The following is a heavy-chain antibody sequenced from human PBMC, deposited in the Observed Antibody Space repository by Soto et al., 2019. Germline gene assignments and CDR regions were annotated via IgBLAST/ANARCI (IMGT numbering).Heavy chain of an antibody. D-gene: IGHD2-21*02. Sequence: QVQLVQSGAEVKKPGASVTLSCKSSGYTFSDYYIHWVRQAPGQGLEWMGIVDPTGETTAYAQRLQGRVTTTSDTSTSTAYMELTTLRSEDTAVYYCARGGPVAAVVTAQNWFDTWGQGTLVTVSS. J-gene: IGHJ5*02. CDR3: ARGGPVAAVVTAQNWFDT. CDR2: VDPTGETT. V-gene: IGHV1-46*04. CDR1: GYTFSDYY.